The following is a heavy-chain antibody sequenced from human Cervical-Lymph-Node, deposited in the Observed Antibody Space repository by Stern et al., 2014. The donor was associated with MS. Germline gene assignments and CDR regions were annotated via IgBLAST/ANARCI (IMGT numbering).Heavy chain of an antibody. J-gene: IGHJ6*02. Sequence: QDQLVQSGGGVVQPGRSLRLSCVVSGFTFSNHAMHWVRQAPGKGLEWGTVISYDGRNEYYTDSVQGRFTVSRDHSKNTLYLQMNSLRPDDTAVYYCARATSTTTVTTPYYGLDVWGQGTTVTVSS. CDR2: ISYDGRNE. D-gene: IGHD4-17*01. CDR1: GFTFSNHA. CDR3: ARATSTTTVTTPYYGLDV. V-gene: IGHV3-30*04.